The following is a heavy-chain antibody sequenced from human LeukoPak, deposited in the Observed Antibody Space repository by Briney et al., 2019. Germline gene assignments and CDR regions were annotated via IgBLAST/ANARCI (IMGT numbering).Heavy chain of an antibody. CDR2: INPNSGGT. CDR1: GYTFTGYY. J-gene: IGHJ3*02. Sequence: ASVKVSCKASGYTFTGYYMHWVRQAPGQGLEGMGWINPNSGGTNYAQKFQGRVTMTRDTSISTAYMELSRLRSDDTAVYYCARQCANGVCYDAFDIWGQGTMVTVSS. D-gene: IGHD2-8*01. V-gene: IGHV1-2*02. CDR3: ARQCANGVCYDAFDI.